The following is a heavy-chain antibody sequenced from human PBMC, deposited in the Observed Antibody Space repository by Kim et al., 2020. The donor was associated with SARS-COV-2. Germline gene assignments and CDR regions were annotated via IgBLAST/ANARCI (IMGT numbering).Heavy chain of an antibody. CDR2: SSYI. J-gene: IGHJ4*02. CDR3: ARDRYYDY. V-gene: IGHV3-21*01. Sequence: SSYIYYADSVKGRFTISRDNAKNSLNLQMNSLRAEDTAVYYCARDRYYDYWGQGTLVTVSS.